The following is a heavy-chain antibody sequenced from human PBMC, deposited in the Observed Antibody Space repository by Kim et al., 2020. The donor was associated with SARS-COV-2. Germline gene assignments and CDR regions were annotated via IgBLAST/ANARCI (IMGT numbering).Heavy chain of an antibody. Sequence: ASVKGRFTISRDESKSIAYLQMNSLKTEDTAVYYCTRDPISTTWYLFFDYWGQGTLVTVSS. J-gene: IGHJ4*02. D-gene: IGHD6-13*01. CDR3: TRDPISTTWYLFFDY. V-gene: IGHV3-49*02.